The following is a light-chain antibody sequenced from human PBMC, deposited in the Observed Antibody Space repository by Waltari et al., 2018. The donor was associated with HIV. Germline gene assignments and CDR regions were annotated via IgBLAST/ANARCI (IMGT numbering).Light chain of an antibody. CDR2: SND. CDR1: SSNIRSNT. Sequence: QSVLTQPPSASGTPGQRVTISCSGSSSNIRSNTVSWYQQLPGTAPKLLIYSNDQRPSGVPDRFSGYKSGTSASLAISGLQSEDEADYYCAAWDDSLNGWVFGGGTKLTVL. V-gene: IGLV1-44*01. CDR3: AAWDDSLNGWV. J-gene: IGLJ3*02.